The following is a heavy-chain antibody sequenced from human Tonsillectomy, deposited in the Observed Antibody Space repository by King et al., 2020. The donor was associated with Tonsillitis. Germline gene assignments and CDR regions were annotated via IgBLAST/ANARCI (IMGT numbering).Heavy chain of an antibody. D-gene: IGHD4-17*01. CDR2: IGNSGTYT. V-gene: IGHV3-11*05. Sequence: QLVQSGGGLVKPGGSLRLSCAASGFTFSDYYMSWIRQAPGKGLEWVSHIGNSGTYTNYADSVKGRFSISRDNAKNSAYLQMNSLRAEDTAVYYCARDISNYGFDYWGQGTLVTVSS. CDR3: ARDISNYGFDY. CDR1: GFTFSDYY. J-gene: IGHJ4*02.